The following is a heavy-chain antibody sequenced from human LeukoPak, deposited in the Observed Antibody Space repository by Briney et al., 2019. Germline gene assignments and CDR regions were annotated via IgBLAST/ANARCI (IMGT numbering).Heavy chain of an antibody. CDR3: ARTSYYMDS. Sequence: PSETRSLTGSVSRDSMGSHYGSWIRQPPGGQLQWIGYISYSGSAKYTPYLGSRVTISVDTYNNHFSLNLFCVTAADTAVYYCARTSYYMDSWGKGTTVTVSS. D-gene: IGHD3/OR15-3a*01. CDR2: ISYSGSA. CDR1: RDSMGSHY. V-gene: IGHV4-59*11. J-gene: IGHJ6*03.